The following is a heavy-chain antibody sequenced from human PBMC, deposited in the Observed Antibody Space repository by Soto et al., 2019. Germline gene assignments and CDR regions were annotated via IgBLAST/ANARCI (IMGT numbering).Heavy chain of an antibody. CDR2: FSYSGST. CDR1: GGSISSFY. V-gene: IGHV4-59*01. Sequence: QVQLQESGPGLLKPSETLSLTCTVSGGSISSFYWRWIRQPPGKGLEWIGYFSYSGSTSYNPSLKSRVTISVDTSNNQLSLKLTSVTAADTAVYYCARGRSLGDYWGQGDLVTVSS. CDR3: ARGRSLGDY. J-gene: IGHJ4*02.